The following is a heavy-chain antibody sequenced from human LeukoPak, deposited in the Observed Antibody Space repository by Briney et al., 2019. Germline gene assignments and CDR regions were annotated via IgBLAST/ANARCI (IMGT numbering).Heavy chain of an antibody. D-gene: IGHD3-10*01. J-gene: IGHJ5*02. CDR3: ARRGSKVRGVMRYWFDP. CDR1: GGSISTSNW. V-gene: IGHV4-4*02. Sequence: KSSETLSLTCAISGGSISTSNWWSWVRQPPGKGLEWIGEIEHSGRTFYNPSLKSRVTISVDKSDHQFSLRLTSVTAADTAVYYCARRGSKVRGVMRYWFDPWGQGTLVTVSS. CDR2: IEHSGRT.